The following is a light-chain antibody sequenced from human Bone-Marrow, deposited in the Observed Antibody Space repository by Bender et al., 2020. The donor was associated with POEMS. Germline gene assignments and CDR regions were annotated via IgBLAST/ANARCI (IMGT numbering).Light chain of an antibody. J-gene: IGLJ1*01. CDR1: SSDVGGYNY. CDR2: DVS. Sequence: QSALTQPRSVSGSPGQSVSISCTGTSSDVGGYNYSSWYQRHPGKAPKLMIYDVSKRPSGVPDRFAGSKSGNTASLTISGLQAEDEADYYCAAWDESLNRYVFRTGTKVTVL. V-gene: IGLV2-11*01. CDR3: AAWDESLNRYV.